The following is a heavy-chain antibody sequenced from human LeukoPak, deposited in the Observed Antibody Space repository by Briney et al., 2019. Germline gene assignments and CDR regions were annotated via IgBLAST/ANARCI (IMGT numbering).Heavy chain of an antibody. J-gene: IGHJ4*02. Sequence: ASVKVSCKASGYTFTSFDINWVRQATGQGLEWMGWMNPNSGNTGYAQRFQGRVTMTRNTSISTAYMELSSLRSEDTAVYYCARPGIAAAGTMDHWGQGTLVTVSS. CDR1: GYTFTSFD. CDR3: ARPGIAAAGTMDH. D-gene: IGHD6-13*01. CDR2: MNPNSGNT. V-gene: IGHV1-8*01.